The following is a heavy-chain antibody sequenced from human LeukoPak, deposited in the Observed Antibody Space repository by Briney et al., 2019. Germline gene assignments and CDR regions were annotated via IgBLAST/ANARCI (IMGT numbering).Heavy chain of an antibody. CDR2: MNPNSGNT. CDR3: ASISKVGATIDY. CDR1: GYTFTSYD. J-gene: IGHJ4*02. Sequence: GAPVKVSCKASGYTFTSYDINWVRQATGQGLEWMGWMNPNSGNTGYAQKFQGRVTMTRNTSISTAYMELSSLRSEDTAVYYCASISKVGATIDYWGQGTLVTVSS. V-gene: IGHV1-8*01. D-gene: IGHD1-26*01.